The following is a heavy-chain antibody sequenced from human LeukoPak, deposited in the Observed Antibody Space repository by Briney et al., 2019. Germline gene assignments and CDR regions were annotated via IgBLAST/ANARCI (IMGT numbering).Heavy chain of an antibody. CDR3: ARDGRPGWNYAIDY. Sequence: GASVKVSCKTSGYTFTSYGISWVRQAPGQGLEWXXWISAYNGNTNYAQKVQGRVTMTTDTSTSTAYMELRSLRSDDTAVYYCARDGRPGWNYAIDYWGQGTLVTVSS. CDR1: GYTFTSYG. J-gene: IGHJ4*02. CDR2: ISAYNGNT. D-gene: IGHD1-7*01. V-gene: IGHV1-18*01.